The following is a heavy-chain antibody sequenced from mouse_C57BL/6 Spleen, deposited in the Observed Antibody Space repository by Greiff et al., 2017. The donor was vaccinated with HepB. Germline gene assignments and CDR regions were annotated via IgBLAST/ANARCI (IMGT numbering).Heavy chain of an antibody. Sequence: EVQRVESGGGLVQPKGSLKLSCAASGFSFNTYAMNWVRQAPGQGLEWVARMRSKSNNYATYYADSVKDRFTISRDDSETVLYLQMNSLRAEDAAVYCSVRQGYGSSYDAMDYWGQGTSVTVSA. CDR3: VRQGYGSSYDAMDY. V-gene: IGHV10-1*01. CDR1: GFSFNTYA. J-gene: IGHJ4*01. D-gene: IGHD1-1*01. CDR2: MRSKSNNYAT.